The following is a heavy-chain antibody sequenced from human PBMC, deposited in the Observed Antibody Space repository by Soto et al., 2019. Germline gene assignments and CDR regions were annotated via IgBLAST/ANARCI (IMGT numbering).Heavy chain of an antibody. CDR1: GFTFISYG. CDR3: AKDQGGRNYDFWSGYSQLLYGMDV. CDR2: ISYDGSNK. Sequence: GGSLRLSCAASGFTFISYGMHWVRQAPGKGLEWVAVISYDGSNKYYADSVKGRFTISRDNSKNTLYLQMNSLRAEDTAVYYCAKDQGGRNYDFWSGYSQLLYGMDVWGQGTTVTVSS. V-gene: IGHV3-30*18. D-gene: IGHD3-3*01. J-gene: IGHJ6*02.